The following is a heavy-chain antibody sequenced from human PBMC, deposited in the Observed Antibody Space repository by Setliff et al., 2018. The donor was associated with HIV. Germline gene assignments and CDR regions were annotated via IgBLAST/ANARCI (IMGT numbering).Heavy chain of an antibody. CDR2: IYPGDSGT. J-gene: IGHJ6*02. D-gene: IGHD2-15*01. CDR3: ARLGGICSGGSCTALAYTMDV. CDR1: GYSFSSYW. Sequence: PGESLKISCKGSGYSFSSYWIGWVRQMPGKGLEWMGIIYPGDSGTRYSPSFQGQVTISADKSISTAYLQCSSLKASDTAMYYCARLGGICSGGSCTALAYTMDVWGQGTTVTVSS. V-gene: IGHV5-51*01.